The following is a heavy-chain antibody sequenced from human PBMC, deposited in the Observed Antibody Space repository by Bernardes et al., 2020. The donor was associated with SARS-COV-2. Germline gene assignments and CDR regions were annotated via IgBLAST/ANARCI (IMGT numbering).Heavy chain of an antibody. CDR2: FSDGGLST. CDR1: GFPLKNYA. CDR3: ARDVGGTDWRFGFDV. J-gene: IGHJ3*01. Sequence: GGSLRLSCVASGFPLKNYAMNWVRQAPGKGLEWVSGFSDGGLSTYYADSVKGRFTISRDSSKNTLYLQMNSLRAEDTAVYYCARDVGGTDWRFGFDVWGPGTTVHVSS. D-gene: IGHD3-9*01. V-gene: IGHV3-23*01.